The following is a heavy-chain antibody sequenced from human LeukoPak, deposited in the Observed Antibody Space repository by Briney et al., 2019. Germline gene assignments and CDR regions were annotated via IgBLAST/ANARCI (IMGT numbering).Heavy chain of an antibody. J-gene: IGHJ4*02. CDR2: TFGSGGSP. D-gene: IGHD5-18*01. Sequence: PGGSLRLSCEASGFTFGSHAMYWVRQAPGKGLEWVAGTFGSGGSPHYADPVKGRFTISRDNSRNTVYLQINSLRAEDTAVYYCGKTTVGYSSGQKPAWPVDYWGQGTLVTVSP. CDR1: GFTFGSHA. V-gene: IGHV3-23*01. CDR3: GKTTVGYSSGQKPAWPVDY.